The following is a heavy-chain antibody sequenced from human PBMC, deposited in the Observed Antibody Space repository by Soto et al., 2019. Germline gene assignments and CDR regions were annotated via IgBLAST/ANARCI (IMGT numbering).Heavy chain of an antibody. CDR3: AKDTYYYDRSGYYVFEY. V-gene: IGHV3-30*18. CDR2: VSHDGSNK. J-gene: IGHJ4*02. CDR1: GFTFSSYG. D-gene: IGHD3-22*01. Sequence: QVQLVESGGGVVQPGMSLRLSCAASGFTFSSYGMHWVRQAPGRGLEWVAVVSHDGSNKHYEDSVEGRFTISRDNPTNKVYLQMNSLSAEDTAVYYCAKDTYYYDRSGYYVFEYWGQGNLVTVSS.